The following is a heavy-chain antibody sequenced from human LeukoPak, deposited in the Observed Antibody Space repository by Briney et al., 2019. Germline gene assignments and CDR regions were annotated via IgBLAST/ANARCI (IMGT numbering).Heavy chain of an antibody. J-gene: IGHJ6*03. V-gene: IGHV1-18*01. CDR1: GYTFTSYG. CDR3: ARDTGRGSYYETYCSYYYMDV. CDR2: ISAYNGNT. D-gene: IGHD1-26*01. Sequence: GASVKVPCKASGYTFTSYGISWVRQAPGQGLEWMGWISAYNGNTNYAQKLQGRVTMTTDTSTSTAYMELRSLRSDDTAVYYCARDTGRGSYYETYCSYYYMDVWGKGTTVTVSS.